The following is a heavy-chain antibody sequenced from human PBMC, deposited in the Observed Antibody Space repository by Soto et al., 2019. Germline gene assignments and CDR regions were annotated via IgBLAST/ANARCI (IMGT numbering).Heavy chain of an antibody. CDR2: ISAYNGNT. Sequence: ASVKVSCKASGYTFTSYGISWVRQAPGQGLEWMGWISAYNGNTNYAQKLQGRVTMTTDTSTSTAYMELRSLRSDDTAVYYCARVFSGGSGQPYYYNGMDFGGQGTTATVSS. J-gene: IGHJ6*02. V-gene: IGHV1-18*01. CDR1: GYTFTSYG. D-gene: IGHD2-15*01. CDR3: ARVFSGGSGQPYYYNGMDF.